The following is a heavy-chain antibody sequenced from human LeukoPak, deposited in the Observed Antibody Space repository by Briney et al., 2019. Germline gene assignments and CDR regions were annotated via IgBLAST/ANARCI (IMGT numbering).Heavy chain of an antibody. J-gene: IGHJ4*02. CDR3: ARQFAY. CDR1: GFTFSTYQ. Sequence: GGSLRLSCAASGFTFSTYQMNWVRQAPGKGLEWVSYISGSGTTIYYADSVKGRFTISRDNAKNSLYLQMDSLGAEDTAVYYCARQFAYWGQGTLVTVSS. CDR2: ISGSGTTI. V-gene: IGHV3-48*03.